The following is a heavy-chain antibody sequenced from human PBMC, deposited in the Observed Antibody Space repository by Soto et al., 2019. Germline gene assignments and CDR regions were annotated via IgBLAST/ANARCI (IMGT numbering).Heavy chain of an antibody. CDR3: ASAPNGDYVGAFDG. Sequence: EVQLLESGEPGGSLSASCVASGFTFSDCAMTWVRQAPGKGLEWVSSMRGSGVGNTYADSVRGRFTILRDNSKNTLYLQMNSLRAEDTAVYYCASAPNGDYVGAFDGWGQGTMVTVSS. V-gene: IGHV3-23*01. D-gene: IGHD4-17*01. J-gene: IGHJ3*01. CDR1: GFTFSDCA. CDR2: MRGSGVGN.